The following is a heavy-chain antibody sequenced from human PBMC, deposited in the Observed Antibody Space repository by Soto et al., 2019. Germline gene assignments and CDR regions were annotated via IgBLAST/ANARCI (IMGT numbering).Heavy chain of an antibody. CDR1: GGSISSGDYY. CDR3: ARERPDGSRLDP. Sequence: QVQLQESGPGLVKPSQTLSLTCTVSGGSISSGDYYWSWIRQPPGKGLEWIGYIYYSGSTYYNPSLKRRVTLSVDTSTTQFSLKLSSVTAADTAVYYCARERPDGSRLDPWGQGTLVTVSS. V-gene: IGHV4-30-4*01. J-gene: IGHJ5*02. D-gene: IGHD6-13*01. CDR2: IYYSGST.